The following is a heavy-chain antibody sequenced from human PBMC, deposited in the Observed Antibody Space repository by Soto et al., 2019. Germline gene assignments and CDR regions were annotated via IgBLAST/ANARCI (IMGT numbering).Heavy chain of an antibody. D-gene: IGHD3-10*01. CDR1: GFTFSSYS. V-gene: IGHV3-23*01. CDR2: FRGSGDDGIT. J-gene: IGHJ4*02. Sequence: GSLRLSCAASGFTFSSYSMSWVRQAPGKGLEWVSGFRGSGDDGITYYADSVKGRFTISRDNSKNMLFLQMNSLGAEDTAIYYCAKKVNSGSGSQYFDYWGQGTLVTVSS. CDR3: AKKVNSGSGSQYFDY.